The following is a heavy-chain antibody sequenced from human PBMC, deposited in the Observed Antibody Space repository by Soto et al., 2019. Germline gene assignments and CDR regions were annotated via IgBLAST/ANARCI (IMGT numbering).Heavy chain of an antibody. CDR1: GFTFDDYA. V-gene: IGHV3-9*01. CDR2: ISWNSGSI. D-gene: IGHD2-21*02. J-gene: IGHJ4*02. CDR3: AKAPLRHLPLSGDHCEY. Sequence: EVQLVESGGGLVQPGRSLRLSCAASGFTFDDYAMHWVRQAPGKGLEWVSGISWNSGSIDYADSVKGRFTISRDNAKNALYLQMNSLGAEDTALYYSAKAPLRHLPLSGDHCEYWGQGTLVTVSS.